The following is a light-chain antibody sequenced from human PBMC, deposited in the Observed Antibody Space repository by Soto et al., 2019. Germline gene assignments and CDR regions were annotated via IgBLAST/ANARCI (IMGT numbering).Light chain of an antibody. CDR3: QQYDNSPSMYM. CDR2: GAS. Sequence: EIVLTQSPGTLSLSPGERATLSCRASQSVSSSYLTWYQQKPGQAPRLLIYGASSRATGIPDRFSGSGSGTDFTLTISRLEPEDFAVYYCQQYDNSPSMYMFGQGTKVDMK. V-gene: IGKV3-20*01. CDR1: QSVSSSY. J-gene: IGKJ2*01.